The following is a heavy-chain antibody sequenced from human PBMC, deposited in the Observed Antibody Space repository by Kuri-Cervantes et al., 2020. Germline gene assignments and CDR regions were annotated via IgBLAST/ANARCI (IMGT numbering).Heavy chain of an antibody. CDR1: GGSISSRSYY. V-gene: IGHV4-39*07. J-gene: IGHJ5*02. Sequence: SETLSLTCTASGGSISSRSYYWGWIRQPQGQGLEWIGSINYSGSTYYNPSLKSRVTISVDTSKNQYSLKLSSVTAADTAVYYWARGEVGTTEWFDPWGQGTLVTVSS. CDR2: INYSGST. CDR3: ARGEVGTTEWFDP. D-gene: IGHD1-26*01.